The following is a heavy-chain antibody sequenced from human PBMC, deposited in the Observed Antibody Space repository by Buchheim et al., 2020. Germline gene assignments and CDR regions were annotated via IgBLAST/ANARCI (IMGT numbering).Heavy chain of an antibody. D-gene: IGHD2-2*01. J-gene: IGHJ5*02. CDR1: GGSISSGGYS. V-gene: IGHV4-30-2*01. CDR2: IYHSGST. Sequence: QLQLQESDSGPVKPSQTLSLTCAVSGGSISSGGYSWSWIRQPPGKGLEWIGCIYHSGSTNYNPSLKSRVTISVDTSKNPFSLKLSSVTAADTAVYYCARGAGSCSSTSCYFLFDPWGQGTL. CDR3: ARGAGSCSSTSCYFLFDP.